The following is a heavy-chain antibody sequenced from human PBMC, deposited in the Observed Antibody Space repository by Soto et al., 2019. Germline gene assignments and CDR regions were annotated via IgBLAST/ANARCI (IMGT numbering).Heavy chain of an antibody. Sequence: SETLSLTCTVSGGSISSSSYYWGWIRQPPGKGLEWIGSIYYSGSTYYNPSLKSRVTISVDTSKNQFSLKLSSVTAADTAVYYCARQVLSEYFQHWGQGTLVTVSS. CDR1: GGSISSSSYY. D-gene: IGHD3-9*01. CDR3: ARQVLSEYFQH. J-gene: IGHJ1*01. V-gene: IGHV4-39*01. CDR2: IYYSGST.